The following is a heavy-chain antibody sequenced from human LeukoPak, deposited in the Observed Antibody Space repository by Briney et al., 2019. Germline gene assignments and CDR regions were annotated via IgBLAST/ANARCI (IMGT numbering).Heavy chain of an antibody. CDR3: ATDSRSCRY. CDR2: IKQDGSEK. J-gene: IGHJ4*02. V-gene: IGHV3-7*03. CDR1: GYTFSTHW. Sequence: RGSLRLSCAASGYTFSTHWMTWVRQAPGKGLEWVANIKQDGSEKYYLDSVKGRFTISRDNAKNSLFLQMNSLRAEDTAMYYCATDSRSCRYWGQGTLVTVSS.